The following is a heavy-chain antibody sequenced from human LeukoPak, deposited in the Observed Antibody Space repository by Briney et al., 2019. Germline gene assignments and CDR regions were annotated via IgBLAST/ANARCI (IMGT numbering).Heavy chain of an antibody. J-gene: IGHJ4*02. CDR2: ISYDGSNK. CDR1: GFTFSSYG. D-gene: IGHD3-16*01. V-gene: IGHV3-30*18. Sequence: GGTLRLSCAASGFTFSSYGMSWVRQAPGKGLEWVAVISYDGSNKYYADSVKGRFTISRDNSKNTLYLQMNSLRAEDTAVYYCAKVGGDFDYWGQGTLVTVSS. CDR3: AKVGGDFDY.